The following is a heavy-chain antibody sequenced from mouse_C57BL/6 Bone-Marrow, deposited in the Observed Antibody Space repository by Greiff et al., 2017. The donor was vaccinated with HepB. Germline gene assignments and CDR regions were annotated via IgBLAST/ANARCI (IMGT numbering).Heavy chain of an antibody. D-gene: IGHD2-3*01. J-gene: IGHJ3*01. CDR1: GYTFTSYW. V-gene: IGHV1-50*01. Sequence: VQLQQPGAELVKPGASVKLSCKASGYTFTSYWMQWVKQRPGQGLEWIGEIDPSDSYTNYNQKFKGKATLTVDTSSSAAYMQLSSLTSEDSAVYYCARYEVYYSGWFAYWGQGTLVTVSA. CDR3: ARYEVYYSGWFAY. CDR2: IDPSDSYT.